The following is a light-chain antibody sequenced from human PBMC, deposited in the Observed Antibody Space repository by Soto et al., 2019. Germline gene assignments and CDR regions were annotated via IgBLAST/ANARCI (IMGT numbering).Light chain of an antibody. CDR2: AAS. CDR1: QGISNY. CDR3: QQYNNWPPTWT. Sequence: DIQMTQSPSSLSASVGDRVTITCRASQGISNYLAWYQQKPGKVPKLLIYAASTLQSGVPSRFSGSGSGTEFTLTINSLQSEDFAVYYCQQYNNWPPTWTFGQGTKVDIK. V-gene: IGKV1-27*01. J-gene: IGKJ1*01.